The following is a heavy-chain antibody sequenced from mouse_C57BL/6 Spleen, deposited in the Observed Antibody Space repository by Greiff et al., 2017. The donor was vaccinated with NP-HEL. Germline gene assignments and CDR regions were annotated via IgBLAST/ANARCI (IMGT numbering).Heavy chain of an antibody. CDR1: GYTFTSYW. J-gene: IGHJ3*01. V-gene: IGHV1-50*01. CDR3: ARRGLRGLAY. D-gene: IGHD2-4*01. Sequence: VQLQQPGAELVKPGASVKLSCKASGYTFTSYWMQWVNQRPGQGLEWIGEIDPSDSYTNYNQKFKGKATLTVDTSSSTAYMQLSSLTSEDSAVYYCARRGLRGLAYWGQGTLVTVSA. CDR2: IDPSDSYT.